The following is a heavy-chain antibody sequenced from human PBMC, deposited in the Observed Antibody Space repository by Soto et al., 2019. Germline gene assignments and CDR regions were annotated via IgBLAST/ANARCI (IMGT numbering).Heavy chain of an antibody. CDR3: AREGYCSGGSCFYYYGMDV. CDR2: INSDGSST. V-gene: IGHV3-74*01. J-gene: IGHJ6*02. Sequence: PGGSLRLSCAASGFTFSSYWMHWVRQAPGKGLVWVSRINSDGSSTSYADSVKGRFTISRDNAKNTLYLQMNSLRAEDTAVYYCAREGYCSGGSCFYYYGMDVWGQGTTVTVSS. CDR1: GFTFSSYW. D-gene: IGHD2-15*01.